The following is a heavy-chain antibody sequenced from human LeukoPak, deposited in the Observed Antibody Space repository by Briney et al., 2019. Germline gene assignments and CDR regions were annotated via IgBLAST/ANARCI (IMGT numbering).Heavy chain of an antibody. V-gene: IGHV3-66*02. J-gene: IGHJ3*02. Sequence: PGGSLRLSCAASGLTVSSNYMSWVRQAPGKGLEWVSVIYSGGFTYYADSVKGRFTISRDSSKNTLYLQMNSLRAEDTAVYYCARDRSRDCSSTSCYFDAFDIWGQGTMVTVSS. CDR2: IYSGGFT. CDR3: ARDRSRDCSSTSCYFDAFDI. CDR1: GLTVSSNY. D-gene: IGHD2-2*01.